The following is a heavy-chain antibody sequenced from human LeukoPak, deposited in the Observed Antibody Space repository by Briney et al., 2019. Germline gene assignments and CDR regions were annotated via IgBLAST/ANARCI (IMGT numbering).Heavy chain of an antibody. CDR2: INTNTGNP. D-gene: IGHD2-21*02. J-gene: IGHJ4*02. Sequence: ASVKVSCKASGYTFTSYAMNWVRQAPGQGLEWMGWINTNTGNPTYAQGFTGRFVFSLDTSASTAYLQISSLKAEDTAVYYCARDKMPIVVVTAILLDWGQGTLVTVSS. V-gene: IGHV7-4-1*02. CDR3: ARDKMPIVVVTAILLD. CDR1: GYTFTSYA.